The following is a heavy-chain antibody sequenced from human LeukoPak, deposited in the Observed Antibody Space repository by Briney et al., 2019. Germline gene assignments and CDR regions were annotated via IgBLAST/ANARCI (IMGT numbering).Heavy chain of an antibody. D-gene: IGHD1-1*01. CDR3: AREAERRVVN. Sequence: SETLSLTCVVSGFSISSGYYWGWIRPPPGKVLEWIGNIHPSGTMFHNSSLNSRVTMSIDTSKNQFSLKLSSVTAADTAVYYCAREAERRVVNWGQGTLVTVSS. J-gene: IGHJ4*02. CDR2: IHPSGTM. V-gene: IGHV4-38-2*02. CDR1: GFSISSGYY.